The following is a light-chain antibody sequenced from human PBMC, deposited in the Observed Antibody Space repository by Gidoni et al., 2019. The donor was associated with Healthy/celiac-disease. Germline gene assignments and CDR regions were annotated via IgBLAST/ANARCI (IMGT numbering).Light chain of an antibody. CDR3: QQRSNWLT. J-gene: IGKJ4*01. Sequence: DIVLTQSPATLSVSPGERAPLSCRASQSVSSYLAWYQQKPGQAPRLLIYDASNRATGIPARFSGSGSGTDFTLTISSLEPEDCAVYYCQQRSNWLTFGGGTKVEIK. CDR2: DAS. V-gene: IGKV3-11*01. CDR1: QSVSSY.